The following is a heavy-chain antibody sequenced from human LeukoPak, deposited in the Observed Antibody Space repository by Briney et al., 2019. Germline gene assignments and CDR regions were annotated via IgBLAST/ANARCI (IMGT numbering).Heavy chain of an antibody. Sequence: GGSLRLSCAASGFTFSSYAMSWVRQAPGKGLEWVSAISGSGGSTYYADSVKGRFTISRDNSKNTLYLQMNSLRAEDTAVYYCASGVVITPYFDYWGQGTLVTVPS. V-gene: IGHV3-23*01. J-gene: IGHJ4*02. CDR2: ISGSGGST. CDR3: ASGVVITPYFDY. CDR1: GFTFSSYA. D-gene: IGHD3-22*01.